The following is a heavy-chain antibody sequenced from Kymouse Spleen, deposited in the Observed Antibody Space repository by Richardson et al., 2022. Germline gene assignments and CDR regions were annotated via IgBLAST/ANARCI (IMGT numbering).Heavy chain of an antibody. CDR2: ISWNSGSI. V-gene: IGHV3-9*01. J-gene: IGHJ4*02. Sequence: EVQLVESGGGLVQPGRSLRLSCAASGFTFDDYAMHWVRQAPGKGLEWVSGISWNSGSIGYADSVKGRFTISRDNAKNSLYLQMNSLRAEDTALYYCAKDMKGATPFDYWGQGTLVTVSS. CDR1: GFTFDDYA. CDR3: AKDMKGATPFDY. D-gene: IGHD1-26*01.